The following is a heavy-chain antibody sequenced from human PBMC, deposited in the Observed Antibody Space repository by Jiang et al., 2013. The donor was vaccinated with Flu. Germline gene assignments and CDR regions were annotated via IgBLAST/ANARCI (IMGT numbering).Heavy chain of an antibody. J-gene: IGHJ6*02. D-gene: IGHD1-14*01. Sequence: GAEVKKPGESLKISCKGSGYSFTSYWIGWVRQMPGKGLEWMGIIYPGDSDTRYSPSFQGQVTISADKSISTAYLQWSSLKASDTAMYYCARLGASSLTGHKPGYYYGMDVWGQGTTVTVSS. CDR3: ARLGASSLTGHKPGYYYGMDV. CDR2: IYPGDSDT. V-gene: IGHV5-51*01. CDR1: GYSFTSYW.